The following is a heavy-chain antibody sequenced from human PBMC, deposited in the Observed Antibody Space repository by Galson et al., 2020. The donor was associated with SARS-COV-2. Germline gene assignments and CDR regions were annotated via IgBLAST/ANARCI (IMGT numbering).Heavy chain of an antibody. V-gene: IGHV1-24*01. CDR3: ATAPAVVVPAAISRDNWFDP. CDR2: FDPEDGET. J-gene: IGHJ5*02. Sequence: ASVKVSCKVSGYTITELSMHWVRQAPGKGLEWMGGFDPEDGETIYAQKFQGRVTMTEDTSTDTASMELSSLRSEDTAVYYCATAPAVVVPAAISRDNWFDPWGQGTLVTVSS. CDR1: GYTITELS. D-gene: IGHD2-2*01.